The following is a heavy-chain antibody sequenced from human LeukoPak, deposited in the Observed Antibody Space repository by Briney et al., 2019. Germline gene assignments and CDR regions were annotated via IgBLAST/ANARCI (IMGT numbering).Heavy chain of an antibody. D-gene: IGHD5-12*01. Sequence: GRSLRLSCAASGFXFSSYAIHWVRQAPGKGLEWVAVISYDGTKIFYADSVEGRFTISRDNSKNTLDLQMNSLRAEDTAVYHCARDAQYSGYAVYNWFDPWGQGTLVTVSS. CDR1: GFXFSSYA. J-gene: IGHJ5*02. V-gene: IGHV3-30-3*01. CDR2: ISYDGTKI. CDR3: ARDAQYSGYAVYNWFDP.